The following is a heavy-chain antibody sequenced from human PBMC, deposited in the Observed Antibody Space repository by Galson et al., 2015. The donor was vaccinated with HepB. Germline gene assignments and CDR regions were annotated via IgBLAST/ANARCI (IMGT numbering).Heavy chain of an antibody. J-gene: IGHJ6*03. D-gene: IGHD4-17*01. Sequence: SVKVSCKASGGTFSSYAISWVRQAPGQGLEWMGWINPNSGGTNYAQKFQGRVTMTRDTSISTAYMELSRLRSDDTAVYYCARFTYGSYYYYYYMDVWGKGTTVTVSS. CDR1: GGTFSSYA. V-gene: IGHV1-2*02. CDR3: ARFTYGSYYYYYYMDV. CDR2: INPNSGGT.